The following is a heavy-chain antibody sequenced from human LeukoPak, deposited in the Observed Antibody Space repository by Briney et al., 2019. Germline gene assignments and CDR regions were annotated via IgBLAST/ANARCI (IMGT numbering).Heavy chain of an antibody. CDR1: GGSFSGYY. D-gene: IGHD3-10*01. CDR2: INHSGST. CDR3: AKSNGYGLVDI. J-gene: IGHJ3*02. V-gene: IGHV4-34*01. Sequence: SETLSLTCAVYGGSFSGYYWSWIRQPPGKGLEWIGEINHSGSTNYSPSLRSRVTISLDTSRNQFSLKLNSVTAADAAVYYCAKSNGYGLVDIWGQGTMVTVSS.